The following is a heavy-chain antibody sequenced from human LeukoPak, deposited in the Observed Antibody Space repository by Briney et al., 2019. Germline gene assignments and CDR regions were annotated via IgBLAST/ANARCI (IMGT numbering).Heavy chain of an antibody. Sequence: SETLSLTCAVYGGSFSGYYWSWIRQPPGKGLEWIGEVNHSGSTNYNPSLKSRVTISVDTSKNQFSLKLSSVTAAGTAVYYCASSKAHYYDTTLDPWGQGTLVTVSS. CDR1: GGSFSGYY. CDR2: VNHSGST. J-gene: IGHJ5*02. V-gene: IGHV4-34*01. D-gene: IGHD3-22*01. CDR3: ASSKAHYYDTTLDP.